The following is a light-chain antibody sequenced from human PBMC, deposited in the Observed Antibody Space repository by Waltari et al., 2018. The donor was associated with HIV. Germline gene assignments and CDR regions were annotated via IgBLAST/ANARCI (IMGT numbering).Light chain of an antibody. J-gene: IGKJ4*01. CDR3: LQYGGFPLT. V-gene: IGKV1-16*02. Sequence: DIQVTQSPSSLSASVGDTITITCRASQGINNFLAWFQQKPGKVPKSLIYASSTLQDGVPSNFSGSGFGTDFSLTIICLQPEDFATYYCLQYGGFPLTFGGGTKVQIK. CDR2: ASS. CDR1: QGINNF.